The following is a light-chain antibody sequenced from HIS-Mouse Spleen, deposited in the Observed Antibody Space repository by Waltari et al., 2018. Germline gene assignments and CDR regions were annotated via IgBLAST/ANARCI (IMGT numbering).Light chain of an antibody. J-gene: IGKJ2*01. CDR3: QQYDNLPYT. CDR1: QDISNY. V-gene: IGKV1-33*01. CDR2: DAS. Sequence: DIQMTQSPSSLSASVGDRVTITCQASQDISNYLNWYQQKPGKAPKLLIYDASNLETGVPSRFSGSGSGTDVTFTISSLQPEDIAIYYCQQYDNLPYTFGQGTKLEIK.